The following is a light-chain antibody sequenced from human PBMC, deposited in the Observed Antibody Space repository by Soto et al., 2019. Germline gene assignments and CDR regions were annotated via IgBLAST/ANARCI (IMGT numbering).Light chain of an antibody. Sequence: QSVLTQPPSASGTPGQRVTISCSGSSSNIGSNTVNWYQQLPGTAPKVLIYSHNQRPSGVPDRSSGSKSGTSASLAISALQADDEADYYCAAWGDSLNGVVFGGGTKLTVL. CDR3: AAWGDSLNGVV. CDR1: SSNIGSNT. V-gene: IGLV1-44*01. CDR2: SHN. J-gene: IGLJ2*01.